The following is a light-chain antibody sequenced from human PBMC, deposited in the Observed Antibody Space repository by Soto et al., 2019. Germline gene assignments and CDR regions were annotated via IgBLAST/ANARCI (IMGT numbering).Light chain of an antibody. CDR2: GAS. J-gene: IGKJ4*01. V-gene: IGKV3-20*01. CDR3: QQYGSSPSALT. CDR1: QTILTN. Sequence: ETVMTQSPATLSVSPGDRATLSCRASQTILTNLDWYQQKPGQAPRLLIYGASSRATGIPDRFSGSGSGTDFTLTISRLEPEDFAVYYCQQYGSSPSALTFGGGTKVDIK.